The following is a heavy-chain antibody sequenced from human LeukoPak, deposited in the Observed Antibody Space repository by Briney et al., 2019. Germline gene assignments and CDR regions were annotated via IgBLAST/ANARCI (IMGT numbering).Heavy chain of an antibody. J-gene: IGHJ3*02. CDR1: GDSISTYY. Sequence: PSETLSLTCTVSGDSISTYYWSWLRQPPGKGLEWIGYIYYTGSTNYNPSLKSRVTISVDTSKNQFSLKLSSVTAADTAVYYCARVYGAGYDFRGAFDIWGQGTMVTVS. CDR3: ARVYGAGYDFRGAFDI. V-gene: IGHV4-59*01. D-gene: IGHD5-12*01. CDR2: IYYTGST.